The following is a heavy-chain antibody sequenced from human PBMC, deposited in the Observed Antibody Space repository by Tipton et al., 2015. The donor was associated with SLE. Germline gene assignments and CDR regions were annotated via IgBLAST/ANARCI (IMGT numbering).Heavy chain of an antibody. CDR2: ISGSGGST. CDR1: GFTFSSYA. CDR3: AKDTVSGGSYPYYFDY. D-gene: IGHD1-26*01. Sequence: QLVQSGGGVVQPGRSLRLSCAASGFTFSSYAMSWVRQAPGKGLEWVSAISGSGGSTYYADSVKGRFTISRDNSKNTLYLQMNSLRAEDTAVYYCAKDTVSGGSYPYYFDYWGQGTLVTVSS. V-gene: IGHV3-23*04. J-gene: IGHJ4*02.